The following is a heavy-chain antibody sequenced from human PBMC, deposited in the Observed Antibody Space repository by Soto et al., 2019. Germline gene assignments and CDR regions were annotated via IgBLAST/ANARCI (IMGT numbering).Heavy chain of an antibody. CDR1: GGSISSNY. Sequence: PSETLSLTCTVSGGSISSNYWTWIRQPPGKGLEWIGYVYNSGSTNYNPSLKSRVTISEDTSKSQFSLKVDSMTAADTAVYYCARYRREAVAGYTLDNWGQGILVTVSS. CDR2: VYNSGST. V-gene: IGHV4-59*01. CDR3: ARYRREAVAGYTLDN. D-gene: IGHD6-13*01. J-gene: IGHJ4*02.